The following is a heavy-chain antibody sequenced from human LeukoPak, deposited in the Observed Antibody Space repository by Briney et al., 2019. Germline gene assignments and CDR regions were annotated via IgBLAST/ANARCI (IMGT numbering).Heavy chain of an antibody. CDR1: GFTFSNYA. Sequence: GGSARLSCVASGFTFSNYAMSWVRRAPGKGLEWVAFISDDGSRQHYADSVKGRFTISRDNSKNTLNLQMNSLRAEDTAVYYCVKDRTGTYTLDYWGQGTLVTVSS. J-gene: IGHJ4*02. D-gene: IGHD3-10*01. CDR3: VKDRTGTYTLDY. CDR2: ISDDGSRQ. V-gene: IGHV3-30-3*01.